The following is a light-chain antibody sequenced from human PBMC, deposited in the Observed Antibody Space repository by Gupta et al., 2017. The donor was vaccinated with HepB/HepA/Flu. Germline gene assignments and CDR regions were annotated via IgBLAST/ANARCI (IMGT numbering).Light chain of an antibody. CDR3: GEWDSSLNGV. CDR2: EDN. CDR1: SSNIGNNY. J-gene: IGLJ3*02. Sequence: QSVLTQPPSVSAAPGQKVTISCSGSSSNIGNNYVSWYQQLPGTAPKLLIYEDNKRPSGIPDRFSGSKSGTSATLGITGLQTGDEAAYYCGEWDSSLNGVFGGGTKLTVL. V-gene: IGLV1-51*01.